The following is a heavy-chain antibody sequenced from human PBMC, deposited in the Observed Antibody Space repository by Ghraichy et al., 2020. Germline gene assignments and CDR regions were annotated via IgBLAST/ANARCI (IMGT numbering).Heavy chain of an antibody. D-gene: IGHD2/OR15-2a*01. J-gene: IGHJ4*02. Sequence: GESLNISCATSGFSFSSYWMTWVRQAPGKWLEWVANIKHDGSEKYYVDSVKGRFTISRDNARNSLYLQMNRLRAEDTAVYYCARGYWNYAYWGQGTLVTVSS. CDR2: IKHDGSEK. CDR3: ARGYWNYAY. CDR1: GFSFSSYW. V-gene: IGHV3-7*01.